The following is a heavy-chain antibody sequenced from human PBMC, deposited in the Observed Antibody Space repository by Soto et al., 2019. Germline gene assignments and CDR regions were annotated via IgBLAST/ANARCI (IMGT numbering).Heavy chain of an antibody. D-gene: IGHD5-12*01. CDR3: AKGYSGYDGFDP. CDR1: GFTFSSYA. CDR2: ISGSGGST. J-gene: IGHJ5*02. Sequence: GGSLRLSCAASGFTFSSYAMSWVRQAPGKGLEWVSAISGSGGSTYYADSVKGRFTISRDNSKNTLYLQMNSLRVEDTAVYYCAKGYSGYDGFDPWGQGTLVTVSS. V-gene: IGHV3-23*01.